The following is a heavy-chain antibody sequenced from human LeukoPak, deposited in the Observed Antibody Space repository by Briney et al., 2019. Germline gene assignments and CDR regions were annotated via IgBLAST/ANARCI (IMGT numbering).Heavy chain of an antibody. CDR3: AKPTSSGYDAFDI. CDR1: GFTFSSYA. D-gene: IGHD3-22*01. V-gene: IGHV3-23*01. J-gene: IGHJ3*02. Sequence: PGGSLRLSCAASGFTFSSYAMSWVRQAPGKGLEWVSAISGSGGSTYYADSVKGRFTISRDNSKNTLYLQMNSLRAEDAAVYYCAKPTSSGYDAFDIWGQGTMVTVSS. CDR2: ISGSGGST.